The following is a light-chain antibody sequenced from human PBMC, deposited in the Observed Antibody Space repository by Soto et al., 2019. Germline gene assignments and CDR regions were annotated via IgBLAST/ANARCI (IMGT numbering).Light chain of an antibody. J-gene: IGLJ1*01. CDR1: SSDVGSYNY. CDR3: SSYAGSNIYV. CDR2: EVS. Sequence: QSVLTQPPSASGSPGQSVTISCTGTSSDVGSYNYDSWYQQNPGKAPKLIIYEVSKWPPGVPDRFSGSKSGNTASLSVSGLQAEDDGDYYCSSYAGSNIYVFGTGTKLTVL. V-gene: IGLV2-8*01.